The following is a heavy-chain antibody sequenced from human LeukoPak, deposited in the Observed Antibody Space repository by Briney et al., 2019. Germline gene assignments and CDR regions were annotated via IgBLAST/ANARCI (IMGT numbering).Heavy chain of an antibody. D-gene: IGHD6-19*01. J-gene: IGHJ4*02. Sequence: GGSLRLSCAASGFTFSSYSMNWVRQAPGKGLEWVSSISSSSYIYYADSVKGRFTISRDNAKNSLYLQMNSLRAEDTAVYYCARDRIAVASDYRGQGTLVTVSS. CDR1: GFTFSSYS. V-gene: IGHV3-21*01. CDR3: ARDRIAVASDY. CDR2: ISSSSYI.